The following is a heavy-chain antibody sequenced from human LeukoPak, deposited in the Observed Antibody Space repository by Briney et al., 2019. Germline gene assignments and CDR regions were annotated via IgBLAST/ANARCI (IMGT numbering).Heavy chain of an antibody. Sequence: KTSETLSLTCTVSGGSISSSSYYWGWIRQPPGKGLEWIGSIYYSGSTYYNPSLKSRVTISVDTSKNQFSLKLSSVTAADTAVYYCARGPYDSSGYYYADWGQGTLVTVSS. CDR1: GGSISSSSYY. D-gene: IGHD3-22*01. J-gene: IGHJ1*01. V-gene: IGHV4-39*07. CDR2: IYYSGST. CDR3: ARGPYDSSGYYYAD.